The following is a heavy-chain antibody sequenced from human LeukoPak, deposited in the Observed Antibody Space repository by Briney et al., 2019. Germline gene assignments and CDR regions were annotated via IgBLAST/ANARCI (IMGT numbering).Heavy chain of an antibody. J-gene: IGHJ4*02. CDR3: ARDWRGADY. D-gene: IGHD3-3*01. V-gene: IGHV3-48*03. CDR1: SFIFSIYE. CDR2: ISSSSNTI. Sequence: PGGSLRLSCAASSFIFSIYEMNWVRQAPGKGLEWLSYISSSSNTIYYADSVKGRFTISRDNAKNSLYLQMSSLRAEDTAVYYFARDWRGADYWGQGTLVTVSS.